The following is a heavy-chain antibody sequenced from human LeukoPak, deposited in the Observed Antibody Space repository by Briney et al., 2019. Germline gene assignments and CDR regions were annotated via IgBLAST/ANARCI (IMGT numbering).Heavy chain of an antibody. CDR3: TRAPHPRCSSSGCYLDY. D-gene: IGHD2-2*01. CDR2: IQAKAYGGAT. CDR1: GFTFGDYA. J-gene: IGHJ4*02. V-gene: IGHV3-49*04. Sequence: PGRSLRLSCSTSGFTFGDYAMSWVRQAPGKGLEWGGFIQAKAYGGATKYAASVNGRFSISRDDSQSIANLQMNDLKTEDTAVYYCTRAPHPRCSSSGCYLDYWGQGTLVTVSS.